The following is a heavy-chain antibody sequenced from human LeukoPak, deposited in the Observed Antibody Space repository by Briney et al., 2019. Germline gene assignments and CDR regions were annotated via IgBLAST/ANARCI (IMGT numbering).Heavy chain of an antibody. CDR2: INPNSGGT. CDR1: GYTFTGYY. D-gene: IGHD3-3*01. V-gene: IGHV1-2*02. Sequence: ASVKVSCKASGYTFTGYYMHWVRQAPGQGLGWMGWINPNSGGTNYAQKFQGRVTMTRDTSISTACMERSRLRSDDTAVYYCAREVGYQYYDFWSGPRLDYWGQGTLVTVSS. J-gene: IGHJ4*02. CDR3: AREVGYQYYDFWSGPRLDY.